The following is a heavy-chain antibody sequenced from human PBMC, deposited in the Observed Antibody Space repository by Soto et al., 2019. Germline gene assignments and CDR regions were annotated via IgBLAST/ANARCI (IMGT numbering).Heavy chain of an antibody. D-gene: IGHD1-26*01. V-gene: IGHV4-39*01. CDR2: IYYSGST. CDR1: GGSISSSSYY. Sequence: SETLSLTYTVSGGSISSSSYYWGWIRQPPGKGLEWIGSIYYSGSTYYNPSLKRRVTISVDTSKNQFSLKLSSVTAADTAVYYCARLDSGSYYYYGMDVWGQGTTVTVSS. CDR3: ARLDSGSYYYYGMDV. J-gene: IGHJ6*02.